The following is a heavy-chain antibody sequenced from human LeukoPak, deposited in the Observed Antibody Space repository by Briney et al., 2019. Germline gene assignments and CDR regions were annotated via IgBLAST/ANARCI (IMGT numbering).Heavy chain of an antibody. CDR3: ARDWNRYAY. V-gene: IGHV4-39*07. J-gene: IGHJ4*02. Sequence: SETLSLTCSVSGGSISSCTYSWGWIRQPPGKGLEWIGSFSCSGSTYYNPSLKSRVTISVDTSKSQFSLYMDSVAAADTAVYYCARDWNRYAYWGQGTLVTVSS. D-gene: IGHD1-1*01. CDR1: GGSISSCTYS. CDR2: FSCSGST.